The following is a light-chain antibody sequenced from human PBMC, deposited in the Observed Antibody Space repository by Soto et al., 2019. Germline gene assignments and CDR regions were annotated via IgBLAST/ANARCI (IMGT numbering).Light chain of an antibody. CDR3: QQSYSTPPT. CDR2: AAS. Sequence: DIQMTQSPSSLSASVGNRVTITCQASQDIATYLNWYQQKPGKAPKLLIYAASSLQSGVPSRFSGSGSGTDFTLTISSLQPEDFATYYCQQSYSTPPTFGQGTKVDI. CDR1: QDIATY. V-gene: IGKV1-39*01. J-gene: IGKJ1*01.